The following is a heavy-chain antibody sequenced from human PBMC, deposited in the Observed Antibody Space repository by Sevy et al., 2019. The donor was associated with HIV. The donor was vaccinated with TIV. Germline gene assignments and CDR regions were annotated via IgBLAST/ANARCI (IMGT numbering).Heavy chain of an antibody. J-gene: IGHJ5*02. V-gene: IGHV3-7*01. CDR3: ARVIDYGESGNWFDT. CDR1: GFTFSKYW. D-gene: IGHD4-17*01. CDR2: IKTDGSDK. Sequence: GGSLRLSCAASGFTFSKYWMSWVRQAPGKGLEWVANIKTDGSDKYYVGSLKGRFTIYRDNAKNFLYLQMKNLGAEDTAVYYCARVIDYGESGNWFDTWGQGTLVTVSS.